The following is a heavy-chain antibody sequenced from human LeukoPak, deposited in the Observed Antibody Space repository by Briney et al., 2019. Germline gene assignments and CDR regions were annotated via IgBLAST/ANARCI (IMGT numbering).Heavy chain of an antibody. D-gene: IGHD3-3*01. CDR3: ARTMKGDFWSDSSYYYYYYMDV. Sequence: GGSLRLSCAASGFTFSSYWMNWVRQAPGKGLEWVANIKQDGTEKYYVDSVKGRFTISRDNAKNSLYLQMNSLRAEDTAVYYCARTMKGDFWSDSSYYYYYYMDVWGKGTTVTVSS. CDR1: GFTFSSYW. J-gene: IGHJ6*03. CDR2: IKQDGTEK. V-gene: IGHV3-7*01.